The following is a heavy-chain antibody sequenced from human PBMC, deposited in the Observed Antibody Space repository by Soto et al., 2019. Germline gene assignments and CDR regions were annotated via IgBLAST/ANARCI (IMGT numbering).Heavy chain of an antibody. J-gene: IGHJ4*02. CDR1: GFTFSRYA. CDR3: AKDYDDLRYYFDY. V-gene: IGHV3-23*01. D-gene: IGHD3-16*01. Sequence: PGGSLRLSCAASGFTFSRYAMDWVRQAPGKGLEWVSAISGSGGKTYYADSVKGRFTISRDSSKNTLYLQMNSLRAEDTAVYYCAKDYDDLRYYFDYWGQGTLVTVSS. CDR2: ISGSGGKT.